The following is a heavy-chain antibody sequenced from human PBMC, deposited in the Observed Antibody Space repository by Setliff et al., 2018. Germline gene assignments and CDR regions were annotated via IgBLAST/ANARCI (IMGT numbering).Heavy chain of an antibody. CDR1: GASVSSHY. J-gene: IGHJ3*02. V-gene: IGHV4-59*02. Sequence: SETLSLTCNVSGASVSSHYWDWIRQPPGKGLEWIGFISYSGITTYNVSLKSRVSISVDTSKNQLSLTLSSVTAADTAVYYCVRDAGDGYGVDAYAGGGFDIWGQGTMVTVSS. CDR2: ISYSGIT. CDR3: VRDAGDGYGVDAYAGGGFDI. D-gene: IGHD4-17*01.